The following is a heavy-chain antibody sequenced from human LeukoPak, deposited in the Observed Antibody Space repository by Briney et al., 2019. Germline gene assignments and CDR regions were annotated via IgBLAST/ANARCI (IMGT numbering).Heavy chain of an antibody. V-gene: IGHV1-18*01. Sequence: PSVKVSCKASGYTFTSYGISWVRQAPGQGLEWMGWISAYNGNTNYAQKLQGRVTMTTHTSTSTAYMEMRSLRSDDTAVYYCARAHTRGYYRFDYWGQGTLVTVSS. J-gene: IGHJ4*02. D-gene: IGHD3-22*01. CDR2: ISAYNGNT. CDR3: ARAHTRGYYRFDY. CDR1: GYTFTSYG.